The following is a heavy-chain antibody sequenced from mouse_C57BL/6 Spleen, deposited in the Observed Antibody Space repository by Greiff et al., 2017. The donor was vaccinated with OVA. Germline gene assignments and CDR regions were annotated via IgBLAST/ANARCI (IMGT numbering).Heavy chain of an antibody. CDR3: ARDGPNWDLPWFAY. J-gene: IGHJ3*01. V-gene: IGHV5-4*01. Sequence: EVQLVESGGGLVKPGGSLKLSCAASGFTFSSYAMSWVRQTPEKRLEWVATISDGGSYTYYPDNVKGRFTISRDNAKNNLYLQMSHLKSEDTAMYYCARDGPNWDLPWFAYWGQWTLVTVSA. CDR2: ISDGGSYT. CDR1: GFTFSSYA. D-gene: IGHD4-1*01.